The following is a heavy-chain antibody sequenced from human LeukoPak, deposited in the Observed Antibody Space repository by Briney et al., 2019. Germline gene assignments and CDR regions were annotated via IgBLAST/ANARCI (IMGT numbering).Heavy chain of an antibody. D-gene: IGHD2-21*02. Sequence: ASVKVSCKASGYTFTSYGISWVRQAPGQGVEWMGWISAYNGNTNYAQKLQGRVTMTTDTSTSTAYMELRSLRSDDTAVYYCARDPARAYCGGDCYYDYWGQGTLVTVSS. CDR2: ISAYNGNT. CDR3: ARDPARAYCGGDCYYDY. V-gene: IGHV1-18*01. CDR1: GYTFTSYG. J-gene: IGHJ4*02.